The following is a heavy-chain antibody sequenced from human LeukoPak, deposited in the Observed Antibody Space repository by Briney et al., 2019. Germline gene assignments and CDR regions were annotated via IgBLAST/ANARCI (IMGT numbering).Heavy chain of an antibody. CDR1: GFTFSSYG. Sequence: GGPLRLSCAASGFTFSSYGMTWVRQAPGKGLEWVSGITGSGDNTYYADSVKGRFTISRDNSKNTLYLQMNSLRPEDTAAYYCAKVGIVGATTSAYFEYWGQGTLVTVSS. V-gene: IGHV3-23*01. D-gene: IGHD1-26*01. CDR3: AKVGIVGATTSAYFEY. CDR2: ITGSGDNT. J-gene: IGHJ4*02.